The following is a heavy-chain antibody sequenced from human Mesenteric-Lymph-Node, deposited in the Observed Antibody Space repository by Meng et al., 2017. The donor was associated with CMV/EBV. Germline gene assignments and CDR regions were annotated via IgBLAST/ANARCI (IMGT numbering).Heavy chain of an antibody. V-gene: IGHV4-61*08. CDR3: AKSRSSTPGIVDD. CDR2: IYGTGIT. Sequence: QVQLQGSGPGLVKPSEPLSLTCIVSGVSVTSGAYHWSWIRQSPGKGLEWIGYIYGTGITIYNPSLKSRVTILLETSKNQFSLKLNSVTTADTAVYYCAKSRSSTPGIVDDWGQGTLVTVSS. CDR1: GVSVTSGAYH. J-gene: IGHJ4*02. D-gene: IGHD2/OR15-2a*01.